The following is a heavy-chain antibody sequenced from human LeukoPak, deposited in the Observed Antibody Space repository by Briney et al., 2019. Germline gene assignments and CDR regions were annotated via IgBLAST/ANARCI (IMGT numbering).Heavy chain of an antibody. CDR3: ARATDHAQGGYNES. D-gene: IGHD5-12*01. V-gene: IGHV1-69*04. CDR1: GGTFSSYA. Sequence: ASVKVSCKASGGTFSSYAISWVRQAPGQGLEWMGRIIPILGIANYAQKFQGRVTITADKSTSTAYMELSSLRSEDTAVYYCARATDHAQGGYNESWGQGTLVTVSS. CDR2: IIPILGIA. J-gene: IGHJ4*02.